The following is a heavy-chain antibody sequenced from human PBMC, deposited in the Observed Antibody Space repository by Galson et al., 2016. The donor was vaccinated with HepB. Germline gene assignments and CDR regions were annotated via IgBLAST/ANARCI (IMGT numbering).Heavy chain of an antibody. V-gene: IGHV3-15*07. CDR1: GFTFSNAW. D-gene: IGHD3-3*01. CDR2: IKSKTDGGTT. J-gene: IGHJ4*02. CDR3: TRGPNYDFWSGYYVGDY. Sequence: SLRLSCAASGFTFSNAWMNWVRQAPGKGLEWVGRIKSKTDGGTTDYAAPVKGRFTISRDDSKNTEYLQMNSRKTVDTAVYYSTRGPNYDFWSGYYVGDYWGQGTLATVSS.